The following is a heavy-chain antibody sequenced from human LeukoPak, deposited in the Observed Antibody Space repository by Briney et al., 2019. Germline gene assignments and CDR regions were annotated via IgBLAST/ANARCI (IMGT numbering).Heavy chain of an antibody. CDR1: GGSISNTGYY. V-gene: IGHV4-39*01. CDR2: IYYSGSP. J-gene: IGHJ4*02. Sequence: PSETLSLTCAVSGGSISNTGYYWGWIRQTPGKGLEWIGSIYYSGSPYYNPSLKSRVTISVDTSKNQFSLKFTSVTAADTAVYYCVTQGSSGWYQGFDYWGQGTLVTVSS. CDR3: VTQGSSGWYQGFDY. D-gene: IGHD6-19*01.